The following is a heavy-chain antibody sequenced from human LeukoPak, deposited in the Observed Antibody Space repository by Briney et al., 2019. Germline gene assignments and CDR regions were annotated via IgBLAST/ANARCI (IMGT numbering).Heavy chain of an antibody. Sequence: TGGSLRLSCAASGFTFSTHTMNWVRQAPGKGLECVSGIGVSGGTTYYADSVKGRFTISRDNSKNTLYLQMNSLRAEDTAVYYCAKDKIFDYWGQGTLVTVSS. J-gene: IGHJ4*02. CDR2: IGVSGGTT. CDR1: GFTFSTHT. CDR3: AKDKIFDY. V-gene: IGHV3-23*01.